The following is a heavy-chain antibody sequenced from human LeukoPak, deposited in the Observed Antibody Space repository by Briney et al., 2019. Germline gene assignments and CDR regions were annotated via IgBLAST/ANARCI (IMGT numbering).Heavy chain of an antibody. Sequence: AGGSLRLSCAASGFTFSSYSMNWVRQAPGKGLEWVSSISGSSSYIYYADSVKGRFAISRDNAKNSLYLQMNSLRAEDTAVYYCAQGGAIMATIQYYFDYWGQGTLVTVSS. J-gene: IGHJ4*02. CDR3: AQGGAIMATIQYYFDY. CDR2: ISGSSSYI. CDR1: GFTFSSYS. D-gene: IGHD5-24*01. V-gene: IGHV3-21*01.